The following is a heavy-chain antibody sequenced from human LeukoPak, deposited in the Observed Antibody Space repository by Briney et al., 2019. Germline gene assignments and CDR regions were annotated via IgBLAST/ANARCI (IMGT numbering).Heavy chain of an antibody. CDR3: ARESVDIVVVVAATRLDY. Sequence: SETLSLTCAVYGGSFSGYYWSWIRQPPGKGLEWIGEINHSGSTNYNPSLKSRVTMSVDTSKNQFSLKLSSVTAADTAVYYCARESVDIVVVVAATRLDYWGQGTLVTVSS. J-gene: IGHJ4*02. CDR2: INHSGST. V-gene: IGHV4-34*01. D-gene: IGHD2-15*01. CDR1: GGSFSGYY.